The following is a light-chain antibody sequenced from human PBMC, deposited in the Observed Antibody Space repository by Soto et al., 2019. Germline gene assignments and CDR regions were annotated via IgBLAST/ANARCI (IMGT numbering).Light chain of an antibody. CDR3: QQYNSYLYT. V-gene: IGKV1-5*01. CDR1: QSISSW. Sequence: DIQMTQSPSTLSASVGDRVTITCRASQSISSWLAWYQQKPGKAPKLLIYDASSLESGVPSRFSGSGSGTAFTLPISSLQPDDFATYYCQQYNSYLYTFGQGTKLEIK. J-gene: IGKJ2*01. CDR2: DAS.